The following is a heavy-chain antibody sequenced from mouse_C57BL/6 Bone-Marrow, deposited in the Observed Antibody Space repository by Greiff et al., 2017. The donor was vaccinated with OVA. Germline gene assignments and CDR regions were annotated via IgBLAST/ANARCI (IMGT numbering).Heavy chain of an antibody. Sequence: QVQLKQPGAELVMPGASVKLSCKASGYTFTSYWMHWVKQRPGQGLEWIGEIDPSDSYTNYNQKFKGKATLTVDKSSSTAYMQLSSLTSEDSAVYYCAREASYYAMDYWGQGTSVTVSS. CDR1: GYTFTSYW. CDR3: AREASYYAMDY. V-gene: IGHV1-69*01. D-gene: IGHD6-1*01. CDR2: IDPSDSYT. J-gene: IGHJ4*01.